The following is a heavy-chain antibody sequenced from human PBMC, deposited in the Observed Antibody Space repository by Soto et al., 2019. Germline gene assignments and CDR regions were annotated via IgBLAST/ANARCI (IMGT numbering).Heavy chain of an antibody. V-gene: IGHV3-73*01. CDR2: IRSKANAT. CDR3: RIVVVPDAIGIIEN. J-gene: IGHJ4*02. Sequence: PVGSLRLSCAASGFTFSGSAMHWVRQASGKGLEWVGRIRSKANATAYAASVKGRFTISRDESKNTAYLQMNSLKTEDTAVYYCRIVVVPDAIGIIENWGQGTLVTVSS. D-gene: IGHD2-2*01. CDR1: GFTFSGSA.